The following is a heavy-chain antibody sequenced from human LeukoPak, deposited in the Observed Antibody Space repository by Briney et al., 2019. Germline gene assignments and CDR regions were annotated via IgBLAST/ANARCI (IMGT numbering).Heavy chain of an antibody. CDR2: IYYSGST. CDR3: AAAYSNYPGWFDP. Sequence: SETLSLTCTVSGGSVSSGSYYWSWIRQPPGKGLEWIVYIYYSGSTNYNPSLKSRVTISVDTSKNQFSLKLSSVTAAGTAVYYCAAAYSNYPGWFDPWGQGTLVTVSS. CDR1: GGSVSSGSYY. V-gene: IGHV4-61*01. J-gene: IGHJ5*02. D-gene: IGHD4-11*01.